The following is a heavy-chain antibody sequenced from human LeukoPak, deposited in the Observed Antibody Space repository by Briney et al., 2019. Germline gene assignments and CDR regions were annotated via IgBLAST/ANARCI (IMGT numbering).Heavy chain of an antibody. CDR1: GGSISSGSYY. Sequence: KTSETLSLTCTVSGGSISSGSYYWSWIRQPDGKGLEWIGRIYTSGSTNYNPSLKSRVTISVDTSKNLFSLKLSSVTAADTAVYYCAGLLLSGEYYYYYGMDVWGQGTTVTVSS. V-gene: IGHV4-61*02. D-gene: IGHD3-10*01. CDR2: IYTSGST. CDR3: AGLLLSGEYYYYYGMDV. J-gene: IGHJ6*02.